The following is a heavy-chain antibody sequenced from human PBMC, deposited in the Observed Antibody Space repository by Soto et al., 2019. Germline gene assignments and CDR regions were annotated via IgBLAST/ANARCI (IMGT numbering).Heavy chain of an antibody. V-gene: IGHV1-2*04. CDR2: INPNSGGT. CDR1: GYTFTGYY. Sequence: ASVKVSCKASGYTFTGYYMHWVRQAPGQGLEWMGWINPNSGGTNYAQKFQGWVTMTRDTSISTAYMELSRLRSDDTAVYYCARDNRGYCSSTSCIETNPDYYYMDVWGKGTTVTVSS. D-gene: IGHD2-2*01. J-gene: IGHJ6*03. CDR3: ARDNRGYCSSTSCIETNPDYYYMDV.